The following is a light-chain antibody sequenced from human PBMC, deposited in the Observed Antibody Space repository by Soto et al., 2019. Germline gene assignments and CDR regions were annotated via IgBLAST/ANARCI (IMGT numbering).Light chain of an antibody. Sequence: EIRMTQSPSTLSAYVGDRDTITCRASESISTWLAWYQQKPGKAPKFLIYKVSSLQSGVPSRFSGSGSGTEFTLTISSPQPDDFAPYYCQQYNRYPWPFGQGTKVDIK. J-gene: IGKJ1*01. V-gene: IGKV1-5*03. CDR2: KVS. CDR3: QQYNRYPWP. CDR1: ESISTW.